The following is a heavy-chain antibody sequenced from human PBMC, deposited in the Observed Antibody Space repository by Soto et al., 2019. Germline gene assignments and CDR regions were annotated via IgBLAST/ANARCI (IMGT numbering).Heavy chain of an antibody. J-gene: IGHJ4*02. CDR2: ISGSGGST. V-gene: IGHV3-23*01. Sequence: VQLLESGGTLVQPGGSLRLSCAASGFTFSSYAMSWVRQAPGKGLEWVSSISGSGGSTNYADSVKGRFTISRDNSKNTLYLQMNSLRTEDTAVFYCAKDADSSGYPFYFDYWGQGTLVTVSS. CDR3: AKDADSSGYPFYFDY. CDR1: GFTFSSYA. D-gene: IGHD3-22*01.